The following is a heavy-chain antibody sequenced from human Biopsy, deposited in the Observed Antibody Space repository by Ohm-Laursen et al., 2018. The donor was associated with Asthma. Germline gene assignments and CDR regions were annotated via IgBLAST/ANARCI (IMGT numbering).Heavy chain of an antibody. Sequence: SVKVSCKAPGGTFSNFAISWVRQAPGQGLEWLGGVMTVFGTTNYAQKFQGRVTITADESTSTAYMEVTSLRSEDTAIYYCARCQVGYSSDWSLLLKKIYYSGMDVWGQGTAVTVSS. V-gene: IGHV1-69*13. CDR2: VMTVFGTT. D-gene: IGHD6-19*01. CDR1: GGTFSNFA. J-gene: IGHJ6*02. CDR3: ARCQVGYSSDWSLLLKKIYYSGMDV.